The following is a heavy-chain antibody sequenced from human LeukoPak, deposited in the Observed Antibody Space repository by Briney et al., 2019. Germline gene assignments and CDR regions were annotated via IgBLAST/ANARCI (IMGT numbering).Heavy chain of an antibody. D-gene: IGHD1-14*01. CDR3: AKSGTFDY. V-gene: IGHV3-30*02. CDR1: GFTFSSYG. Sequence: PGGSLRLSCAASGFTFSSYGMHWVRQAPGKGLEWVAFIRYDGGNKYYADSVKGRFTISRDNSKSTLYLQMNSLRAEDTAVYYCAKSGTFDYWGQGTLVTVSS. J-gene: IGHJ4*02. CDR2: IRYDGGNK.